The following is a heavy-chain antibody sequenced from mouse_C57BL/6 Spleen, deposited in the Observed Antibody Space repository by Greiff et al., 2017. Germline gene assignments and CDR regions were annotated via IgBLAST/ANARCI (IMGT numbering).Heavy chain of an antibody. V-gene: IGHV14-2*01. D-gene: IGHD1-1*01. CDR1: GFNIKDYY. CDR3: ARFRFYGSSQTWFAY. CDR2: IDPEDGET. Sequence: VHVKQSGAELVKPGASVKLSCTASGFNIKDYYMHWVKQRPEQGLEWIGRIDPEDGETKYAPKFQGKATITADTSSNTAYLQLSSLTSEDTAVYYCARFRFYGSSQTWFAYWGQGTLVTVSA. J-gene: IGHJ3*01.